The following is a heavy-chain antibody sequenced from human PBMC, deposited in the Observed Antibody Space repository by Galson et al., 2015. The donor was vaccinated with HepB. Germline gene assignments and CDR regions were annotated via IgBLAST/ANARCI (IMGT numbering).Heavy chain of an antibody. D-gene: IGHD6-19*01. CDR3: ATTSGISVAGIANLNY. J-gene: IGHJ4*02. Sequence: SVKVSCKASGYTFTDYYFHWVRQAPGQGLEWMGRINPNTGGTVYAQKFQGRVTMTRDTSISTAYMELTRLTSDDTAVYFCATTSGISVAGIANLNYWGQGALITVSS. CDR1: GYTFTDYY. CDR2: INPNTGGT. V-gene: IGHV1-2*06.